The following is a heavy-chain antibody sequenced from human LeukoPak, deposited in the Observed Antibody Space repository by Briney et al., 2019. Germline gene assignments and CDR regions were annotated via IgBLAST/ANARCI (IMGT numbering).Heavy chain of an antibody. J-gene: IGHJ4*02. Sequence: PGRSLRLSCAASGFTFDDYAMHWVRHAPGKGLEWVSGISWNSGSIGYADSVKGRFNISRDNAKNSLYLQMNSLRAEDMALYYCAKSAAAGYYFDYWGQGILVTVSS. CDR1: GFTFDDYA. CDR3: AKSAAAGYYFDY. CDR2: ISWNSGSI. D-gene: IGHD6-13*01. V-gene: IGHV3-9*03.